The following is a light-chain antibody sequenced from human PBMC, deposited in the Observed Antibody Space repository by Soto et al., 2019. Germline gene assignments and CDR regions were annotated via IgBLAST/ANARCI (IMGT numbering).Light chain of an antibody. J-gene: IGKJ4*01. CDR1: QPITSN. Sequence: PGDTATLSCRASQPITSNLAWYQQKPGQPPRLLIYGASTRATGIPARFSGSGSGTEFTLTITNLQSEDFAVYYCQQYSSWVTFGGGTQLEI. CDR2: GAS. V-gene: IGKV3-15*01. CDR3: QQYSSWVT.